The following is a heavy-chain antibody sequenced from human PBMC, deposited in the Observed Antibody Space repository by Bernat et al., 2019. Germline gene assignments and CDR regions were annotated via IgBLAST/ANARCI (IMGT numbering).Heavy chain of an antibody. CDR3: ARDHPYCSGGSCYTACAFDI. J-gene: IGHJ3*02. CDR1: GFTFSSYG. Sequence: QVQLVESGGGVVQPGRSLRLSCAASGFTFSSYGMHWVRQAPGKGLEWVAVIWYDGSNKYYADSVKCRFTISRDNSKNTLYLQMNSLRAEDTAVYYCARDHPYCSGGSCYTACAFDIWGQGTMVTVSS. CDR2: IWYDGSNK. D-gene: IGHD2-15*01. V-gene: IGHV3-33*01.